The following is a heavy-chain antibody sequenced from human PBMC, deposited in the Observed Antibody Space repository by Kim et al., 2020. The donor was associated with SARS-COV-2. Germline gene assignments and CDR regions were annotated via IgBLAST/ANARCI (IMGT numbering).Heavy chain of an antibody. Sequence: SADSVKGRFTISRDNSKNTLYLQMNSLRAEDTAVYYCAKESIVGANPFDYWGQGTLVTVSS. J-gene: IGHJ4*02. CDR3: AKESIVGANPFDY. V-gene: IGHV3-23*01. D-gene: IGHD1-26*01.